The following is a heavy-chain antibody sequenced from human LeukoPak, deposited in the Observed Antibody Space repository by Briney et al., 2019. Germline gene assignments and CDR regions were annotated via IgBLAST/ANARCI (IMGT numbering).Heavy chain of an antibody. Sequence: PSETLSLTCTVSGDSISRYYWSWIRQPAGKGLEWIGRIYPSGSTNYSPSLKSRVTMSVDTSKNQFSLKLSSVTAADTAVYYCTRVAFGEISGWSRFDPWGQGTLVTVSS. CDR3: TRVAFGEISGWSRFDP. D-gene: IGHD3-10*01. CDR1: GDSISRYY. J-gene: IGHJ5*02. CDR2: IYPSGST. V-gene: IGHV4-4*07.